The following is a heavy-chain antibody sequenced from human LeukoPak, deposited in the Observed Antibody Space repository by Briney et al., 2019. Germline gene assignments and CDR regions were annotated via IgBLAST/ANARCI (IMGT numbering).Heavy chain of an antibody. Sequence: PSETLSLTCTVSGGSVSSGSYYWSWIRQPPGKGLEWIGYIYYSGSTNYNPSLKSQVTISVDTSKNQFSLKLSSVTAADTAVYYCALQQGVSGYSYGTIDYWGQGTLVTVSS. CDR2: IYYSGST. D-gene: IGHD5-18*01. CDR1: GGSVSSGSYY. J-gene: IGHJ4*02. CDR3: ALQQGVSGYSYGTIDY. V-gene: IGHV4-61*01.